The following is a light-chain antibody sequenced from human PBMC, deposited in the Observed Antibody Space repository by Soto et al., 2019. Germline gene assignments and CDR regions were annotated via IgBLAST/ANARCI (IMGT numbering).Light chain of an antibody. CDR2: GAS. J-gene: IGKJ4*01. CDR3: QQYDNWPLT. V-gene: IGKV3-15*01. Sequence: EIVMTQSPATLSVSPGERVTLSCRASQSVSSNLAWYQQKPGQAPRLLMYGASTRATGIPARFSSSGSGTEFTLTISSLQSEDFAVYYCQQYDNWPLTFGGGTKVEIK. CDR1: QSVSSN.